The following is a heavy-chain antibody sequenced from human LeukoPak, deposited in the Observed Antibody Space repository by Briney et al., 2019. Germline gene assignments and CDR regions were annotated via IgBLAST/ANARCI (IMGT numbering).Heavy chain of an antibody. CDR3: ARIGKQLNWFDP. J-gene: IGHJ5*02. V-gene: IGHV1-2*02. D-gene: IGHD6-13*01. CDR2: INPNSGST. CDR1: GYTFTGYY. Sequence: ASVKVSCKASGYTFTGYYIHWVRQAPGQGLEWMGWINPNSGSTNYAQKFQGRVTMTRDTSFSTAYMELSRLSSDDTAVYYCARIGKQLNWFDPWGQGTLVTVSS.